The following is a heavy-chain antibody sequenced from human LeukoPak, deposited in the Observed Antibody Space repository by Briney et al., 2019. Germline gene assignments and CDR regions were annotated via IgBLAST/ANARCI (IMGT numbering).Heavy chain of an antibody. J-gene: IGHJ4*02. Sequence: GGSLRLSCAASGFNFDDYGMSWVRQAPAKGLEWVSGINWNGGSTGYADSVKGRFTISRDNAKNSLYLQMNSLIAEDPALYYCPINPPVDPYYFDYWGQGTLVTVSS. CDR1: GFNFDDYG. V-gene: IGHV3-20*04. CDR2: INWNGGST. D-gene: IGHD5-24*01. CDR3: PINPPVDPYYFDY.